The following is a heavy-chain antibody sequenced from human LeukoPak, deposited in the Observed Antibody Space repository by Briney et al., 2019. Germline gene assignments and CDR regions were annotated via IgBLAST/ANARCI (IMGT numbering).Heavy chain of an antibody. CDR1: GFTFSSYG. V-gene: IGHV3-30*18. CDR3: AKVKVTTYYYGMDV. D-gene: IGHD4-17*01. J-gene: IGHJ6*04. CDR2: ISYDGSNK. Sequence: GGSLRLSCAASGFTFSSYGMHWVRQAPGKGLEWVAVISYDGSNKYYADSVKGRFTISRDNSKNTLYLQMNSLRAEDTAVYYCAKVKVTTYYYGMDVWGKGTTVTVSS.